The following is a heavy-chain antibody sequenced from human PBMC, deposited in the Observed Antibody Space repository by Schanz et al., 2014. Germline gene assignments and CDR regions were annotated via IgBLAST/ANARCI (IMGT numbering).Heavy chain of an antibody. J-gene: IGHJ4*02. V-gene: IGHV3-23*04. CDR3: AKSQGSSFDS. CDR1: GFIFGSSV. D-gene: IGHD6-13*01. CDR2: ITGASDHI. Sequence: EVQLVDSGGGLIQPGGSLRLSCAASGFIFGSSVMAWVRQAPGKGLEWVSGITGASDHIDYAESVKGRFTISRDNSKNTLYLQMSSLRAEDTAVYYCAKSQGSSFDSWGQGTLVTVSS.